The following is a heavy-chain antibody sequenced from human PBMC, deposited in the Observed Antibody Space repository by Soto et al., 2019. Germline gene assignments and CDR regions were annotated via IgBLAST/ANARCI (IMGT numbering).Heavy chain of an antibody. CDR3: ARHLSSSFNYFYY. CDR1: GGSISSSSYY. Sequence: PSETLSLTCTVSGGSISSSSYYWGWIRQPPGKGLEWIGSIYYSGSTYYNPSLKSRVTISVDTSKNQFSLKLSSVTAADTAVYYCARHLSSSFNYFYYWGQGTLVTVSS. J-gene: IGHJ4*02. D-gene: IGHD6-13*01. V-gene: IGHV4-39*01. CDR2: IYYSGST.